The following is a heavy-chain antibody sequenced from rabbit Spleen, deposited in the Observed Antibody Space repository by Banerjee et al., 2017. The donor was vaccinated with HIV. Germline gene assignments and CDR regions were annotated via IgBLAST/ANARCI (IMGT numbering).Heavy chain of an antibody. CDR2: SYGGSSGST. D-gene: IGHD7-1*01. J-gene: IGHJ4*01. CDR3: ARFYAGYGDFGYAAM. V-gene: IGHV1S45*01. CDR1: GFSFNSGYD. Sequence: QEQLEESGGGLVKPGASLTLTCKASGFSFNSGYDMCWVRQAPGKGLEWIACSYGGSSGSTYSAIWAKGRFTISKTSSTTVTLQMTSLTAADTATYFCARFYAGYGDFGYAAMWGPGTLVTVS.